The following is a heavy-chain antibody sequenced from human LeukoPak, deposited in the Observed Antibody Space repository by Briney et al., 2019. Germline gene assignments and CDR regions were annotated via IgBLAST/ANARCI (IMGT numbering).Heavy chain of an antibody. V-gene: IGHV3-33*08. CDR1: GFTFSSYA. CDR2: IWYDGSNK. J-gene: IGHJ6*02. D-gene: IGHD2-2*01. CDR3: ARARCSSTSCYGRYYYYGMDV. Sequence: GGSLRLSCAASGFTFSSYAMHWVRQAPGKGLEWVAVIWYDGSNKYYADSVKGRFTISRDNSKNTLYLQMNSLRAEDTAVYYCARARCSSTSCYGRYYYYGMDVWGQGTTVTVSS.